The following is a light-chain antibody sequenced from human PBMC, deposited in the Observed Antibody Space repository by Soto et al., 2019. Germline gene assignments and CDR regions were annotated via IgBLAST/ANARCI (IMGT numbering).Light chain of an antibody. CDR3: QQAYGFAFT. CDR2: AAS. V-gene: IGKV1-12*01. CDR1: QGIRTW. Sequence: IQMTQSPLSVSSSAGDRVTISCRASQGIRTWLAWYQQKPGKAPKLLIYAASSLPTGVPSRFSGSGSGTDFTLTISSLQPEDTATYFCQQAYGFAFTFGPGTKVDIK. J-gene: IGKJ3*01.